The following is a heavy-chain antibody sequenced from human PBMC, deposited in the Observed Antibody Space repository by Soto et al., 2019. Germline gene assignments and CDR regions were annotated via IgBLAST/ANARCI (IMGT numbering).Heavy chain of an antibody. CDR3: ASMNCGGDCYSRYYFDY. J-gene: IGHJ4*02. D-gene: IGHD2-21*01. CDR1: GYTFTGYY. V-gene: IGHV1-2*04. Sequence: QVQLVQSGAAVKKPGASVKVSCKASGYTFTGYYMHWVRQAPGQGLEWMGWFNPNSGGTNYAQKFQGWVTMTRDTAIRTAYMELSRLRSDDTAVYYCASMNCGGDCYSRYYFDYWGQGTLVTVSS. CDR2: FNPNSGGT.